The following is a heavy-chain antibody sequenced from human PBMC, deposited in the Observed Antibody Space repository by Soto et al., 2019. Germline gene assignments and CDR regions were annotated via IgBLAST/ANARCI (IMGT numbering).Heavy chain of an antibody. D-gene: IGHD4-17*01. CDR1: GGTLSSYT. Sequence: QVQLEQSGAEVKRPGSSVTVSCKASGGTLSSYTISWVRQAPGQGLEWMGGIIPLLGTAKYAQKFQGRATLTADKVTNTMYLELTGLRSDDTAVYYCARDSTLDDRDYLDVYYYYYMDLWGKGTTVTVSS. V-gene: IGHV1-69*08. CDR3: ARDSTLDDRDYLDVYYYYYMDL. CDR2: IIPLLGTA. J-gene: IGHJ6*03.